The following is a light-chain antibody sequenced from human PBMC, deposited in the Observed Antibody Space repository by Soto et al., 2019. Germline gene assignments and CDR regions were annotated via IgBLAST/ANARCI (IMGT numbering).Light chain of an antibody. CDR2: LAS. Sequence: DFVMTQSPLSLPVTPGEPASISCWSSRSLFHSNGYNSLHWYLQKPGQSPQLLIYLASNRASVVPDRFSGSLSGTDFTLKITRYDAEDVYVSSCMQSHVKPLTFGGRTNADIK. V-gene: IGKV2-28*01. CDR1: RSLFHSNGYNS. J-gene: IGKJ4*01. CDR3: MQSHVKPLT.